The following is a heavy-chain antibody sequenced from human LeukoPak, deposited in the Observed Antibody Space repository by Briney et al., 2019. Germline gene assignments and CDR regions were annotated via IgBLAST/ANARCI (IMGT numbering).Heavy chain of an antibody. CDR1: GFTFSSYG. J-gene: IGHJ3*02. D-gene: IGHD5-18*01. V-gene: IGHV3-30*02. CDR3: ASEEGGYSYGDAFDI. Sequence: NPGGSLRLSCAASGFTFSSYGMHWVRQAPGKGLEWVAFIRYDGSNKYYADSVKGRFTISRDNSKNTLYLLMNSLRAEDTAVYYCASEEGGYSYGDAFDIWGQGTMVTVSS. CDR2: IRYDGSNK.